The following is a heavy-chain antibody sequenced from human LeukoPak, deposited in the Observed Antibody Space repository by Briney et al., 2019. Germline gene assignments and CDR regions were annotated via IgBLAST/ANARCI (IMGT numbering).Heavy chain of an antibody. CDR2: VGSSGGIT. CDR1: GFTFSSYA. J-gene: IGHJ4*02. V-gene: IGHV3-23*01. Sequence: GGSLRLSCAAPGFTFSSYAMSWVRQTPGKGLEWVSAVGSSGGITYYADSVKGRFTISRDNSKNTLYLQMNSLRAEDTAIYYCAKDPPSSGWPNSFDYWGQGTLVTVSS. CDR3: AKDPPSSGWPNSFDY. D-gene: IGHD6-19*01.